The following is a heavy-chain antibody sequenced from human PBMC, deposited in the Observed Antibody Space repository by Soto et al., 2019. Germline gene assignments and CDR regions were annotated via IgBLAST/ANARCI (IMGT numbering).Heavy chain of an antibody. CDR1: GGSISSGDYY. D-gene: IGHD4-17*01. J-gene: IGHJ3*02. CDR3: ARDGVRGDYWGGAFDI. V-gene: IGHV4-30-4*01. CDR2: IYYSGST. Sequence: QVQLQESGPGLVKPSQTLSLTCTVSGGSISSGDYYWSWIRQPPGKGLEWIGYIYYSGSTYYNPSLKSRVTISVDTSKNQFSLKLSSVTAADTAVYYCARDGVRGDYWGGAFDIWGQGTMVTVSS.